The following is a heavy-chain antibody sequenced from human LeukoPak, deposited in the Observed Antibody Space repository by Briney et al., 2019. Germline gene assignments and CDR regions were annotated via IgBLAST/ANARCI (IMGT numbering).Heavy chain of an antibody. J-gene: IGHJ6*03. D-gene: IGHD5-18*01. CDR2: ISGSGGST. CDR3: AKCNTAMVYYYYYMDV. CDR1: GFTFSSYA. Sequence: GGSLRLSCAASGFTFSSYAMSWVRQAPGKGLEWGSAISGSGGSTYYADSVKGRFTISRDNSKNTLYLQMNSLRAEDTAVYYCAKCNTAMVYYYYYMDVWGKGTTVTVSS. V-gene: IGHV3-23*01.